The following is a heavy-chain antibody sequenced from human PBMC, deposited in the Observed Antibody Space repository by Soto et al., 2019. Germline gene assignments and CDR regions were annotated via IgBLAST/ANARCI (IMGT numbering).Heavy chain of an antibody. CDR1: GFTFSSYA. D-gene: IGHD3-10*01. CDR3: AKGGGLLLWFGDYTFDY. CDR2: ISGSGGST. J-gene: IGHJ4*02. Sequence: GGSLRLSCAASGFTFSSYAMSWVRQAPGKGLEWVSAISGSGGSTYYADSVKGRFTISRDNSKNTLYLQMNSLRAEDTAVYYCAKGGGLLLWFGDYTFDYWGQGTLVTVSS. V-gene: IGHV3-23*01.